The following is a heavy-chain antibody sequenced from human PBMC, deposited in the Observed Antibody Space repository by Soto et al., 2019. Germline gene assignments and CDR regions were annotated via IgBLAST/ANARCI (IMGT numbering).Heavy chain of an antibody. CDR3: ARESDGYDSGH. CDR2: INPSGGST. J-gene: IGHJ4*02. V-gene: IGHV1-46*02. D-gene: IGHD5-12*01. Sequence: QVQLVQSGAEVKKPGASVKVSCKASGYTFNSYYMNWVRQAPGQGLEWMGIINPSGGSTSYAQKFQGRVTMTRDTSTSTVYMELSSLRSEDTAVYYCARESDGYDSGHWGQGTLVTVSS. CDR1: GYTFNSYY.